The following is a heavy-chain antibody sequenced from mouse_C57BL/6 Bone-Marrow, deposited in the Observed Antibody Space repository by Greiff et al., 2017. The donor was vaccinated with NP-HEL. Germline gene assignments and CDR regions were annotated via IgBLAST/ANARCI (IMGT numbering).Heavy chain of an antibody. Sequence: EVQLQQSGPELVKPGDSVKISCKASGYSFTGYFMNWVMQSHGQSLEWIGRINPYNGDTFYNQKFKGKATLTVDKSSSTAHMELRSLTSEDSAVYYCARSHFSDYAMDYWGQGTSVTVSS. V-gene: IGHV1-20*01. CDR2: INPYNGDT. CDR3: ARSHFSDYAMDY. J-gene: IGHJ4*01. CDR1: GYSFTGYF.